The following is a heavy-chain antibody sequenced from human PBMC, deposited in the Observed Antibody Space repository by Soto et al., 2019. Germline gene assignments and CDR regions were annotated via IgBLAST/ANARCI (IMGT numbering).Heavy chain of an antibody. CDR1: GYTFSDYR. CDR2: ISHGGPVI. J-gene: IGHJ5*02. D-gene: IGHD1-26*01. CDR3: VRDPWAAPGTGSWFVP. Sequence: QVELVQSGPEVKKPWASVKVSCKASGYTFSDYRIHWVRQVPGQGFEWMGWISHGGPVINFSPRFHGRVTMTSDMSSSTVNLELSSLTSADTAVYYCVRDPWAAPGTGSWFVPWGQGTLVTVSS. V-gene: IGHV1-2*02.